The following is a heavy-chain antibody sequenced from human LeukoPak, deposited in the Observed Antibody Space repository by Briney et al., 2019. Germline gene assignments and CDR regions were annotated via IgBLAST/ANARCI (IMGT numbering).Heavy chain of an antibody. CDR1: GFTFSSYG. V-gene: IGHV3-30*02. CDR3: AKDGFYDILTGSTPNYYYYYMDV. CDR2: IRYDGSNK. J-gene: IGHJ6*03. D-gene: IGHD3-9*01. Sequence: GGSVRLSCAASGFTFSSYGMHWVRQAPGKGLEWVAFIRYDGSNKYYADSVKGRFTISRDNSKNTLYLQMNSLRAEDTAVYYCAKDGFYDILTGSTPNYYYYYMDVWGKGTTVTISS.